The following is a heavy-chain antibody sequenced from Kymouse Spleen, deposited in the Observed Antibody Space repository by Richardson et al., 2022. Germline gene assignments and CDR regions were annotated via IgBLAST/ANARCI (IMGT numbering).Heavy chain of an antibody. CDR2: IYHSGST. Sequence: QVQLQESGPGLVKPSGTLSLTCAVSGGSISSSNWWSWVRQPPGKGLEWIGEIYHSGSTNYNPSLKSRVTISVDKSKNQFSLKLSSVTAADTAVYYCARGGLLWFGEFPDYYGMDVWGQGTTVTVSS. CDR3: ARGGLLWFGEFPDYYGMDV. CDR1: GGSISSSNW. J-gene: IGHJ6*02. D-gene: IGHD3-10*01. V-gene: IGHV4-4*02.